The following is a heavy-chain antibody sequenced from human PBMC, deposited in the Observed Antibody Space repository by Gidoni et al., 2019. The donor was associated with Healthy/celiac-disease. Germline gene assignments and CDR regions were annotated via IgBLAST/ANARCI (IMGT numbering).Heavy chain of an antibody. J-gene: IGHJ6*02. CDR1: GGSFSGYY. CDR2: INHSGST. Sequence: QVQLQQWGAGLLKPSETLSLTCAVYGGSFSGYYWSWIRQPPGKGLEWIGEINHSGSTNYNPSLKIRVTISVDTSKNQFSLKLSSVTAADTAVYYCARGSGYYGMDVWGQGTTVTVSS. CDR3: ARGSGYYGMDV. V-gene: IGHV4-34*01.